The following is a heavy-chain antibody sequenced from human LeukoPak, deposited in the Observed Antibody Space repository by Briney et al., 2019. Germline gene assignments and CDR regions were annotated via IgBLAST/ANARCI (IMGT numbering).Heavy chain of an antibody. V-gene: IGHV1-69*04. J-gene: IGHJ4*02. CDR2: IIPILGIA. Sequence: SVKVSCKASGGTFSSYAISWVRQAPGQGLEWMGRIIPILGIANYAQKFQGRVTITADKSTSTAYMELSSLRFEDTAVYYCARSSIVATNVNLDYWGQGTLVTVSS. CDR1: GGTFSSYA. D-gene: IGHD5-12*01. CDR3: ARSSIVATNVNLDY.